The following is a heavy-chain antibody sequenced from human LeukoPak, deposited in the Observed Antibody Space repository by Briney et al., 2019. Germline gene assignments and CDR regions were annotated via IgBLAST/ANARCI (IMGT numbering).Heavy chain of an antibody. CDR3: AKDGLFLEHDV. CDR1: GFTLSSYA. Sequence: PGGSLRHSCAASGFTLSSYAMIWVRQAPGKGLEWVSAISGSDGSTYYADSVKGRFTISRDNSKNTLYLQMNSLRAEDTAVYYCAKDGLFLEHDVWGQGNTVTVSS. V-gene: IGHV3-23*01. D-gene: IGHD3-3*01. CDR2: ISGSDGST. J-gene: IGHJ6*02.